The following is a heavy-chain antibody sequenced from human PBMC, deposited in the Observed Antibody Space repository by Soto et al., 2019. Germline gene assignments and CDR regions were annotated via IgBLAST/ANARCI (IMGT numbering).Heavy chain of an antibody. CDR2: IGGTDGDSDGVP. CDR3: VKRGRNWGAFDF. CDR1: GFILNNYA. V-gene: IGHV3-23*01. Sequence: VQLLESGGDLVQPGGSLRLSCVVSGFILNNYAMSWVRQAPGKGLEWVSTIGGTDGDSDGVPWYEDSVKGRFTISRDSSANTLFLHMDHLRAEDSALYYCVKRGRNWGAFDFWGQGTTVVVPS. D-gene: IGHD7-27*01. J-gene: IGHJ3*01.